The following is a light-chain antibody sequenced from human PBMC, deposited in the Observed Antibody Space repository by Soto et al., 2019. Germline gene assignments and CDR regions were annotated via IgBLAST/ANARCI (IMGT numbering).Light chain of an antibody. J-gene: IGKJ5*01. Sequence: EIVLTQSPATLSLSPGERATLSCRASQSVSSYLAWYQQKPGQAPRLLIYGASNRATGIPARFSGSGSGTDFTLTISSLEPEDFAVYYCQQRSNWPRLTFGQGTRLEIK. CDR2: GAS. CDR1: QSVSSY. CDR3: QQRSNWPRLT. V-gene: IGKV3-11*01.